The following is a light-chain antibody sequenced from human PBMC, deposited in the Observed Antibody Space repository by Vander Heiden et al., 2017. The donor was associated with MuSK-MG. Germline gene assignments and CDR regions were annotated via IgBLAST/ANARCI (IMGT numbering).Light chain of an antibody. CDR3: NSDRGTTTLHML. Sequence: SALTQPPSVSGSPGQSITISCTGTSSDIGIDNYVSWYQQYPGKAASLVIYDGSHRPAGGSDRCSGSKSGNTAALIISGLQAEDEAVYYCNSDRGTTTLHMLFGGGTKLTVL. J-gene: IGLJ3*02. V-gene: IGLV2-14*03. CDR2: DGS. CDR1: SSDIGIDNY.